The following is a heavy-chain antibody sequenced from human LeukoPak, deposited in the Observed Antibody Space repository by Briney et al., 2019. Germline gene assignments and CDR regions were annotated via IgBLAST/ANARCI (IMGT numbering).Heavy chain of an antibody. V-gene: IGHV4-34*01. CDR3: ARGGRYRGGWFDP. Sequence: SETLSLTCAVYGGSFSGYHWSWIRQPPGKGLEWIGEINHSGSTNYNPPLKSRVTISVDTSKNQFSLKLSSVTAADTAVYYCARGGRYRGGWFDPWGQGTLVTVSS. D-gene: IGHD1-26*01. CDR1: GGSFSGYH. J-gene: IGHJ5*02. CDR2: INHSGST.